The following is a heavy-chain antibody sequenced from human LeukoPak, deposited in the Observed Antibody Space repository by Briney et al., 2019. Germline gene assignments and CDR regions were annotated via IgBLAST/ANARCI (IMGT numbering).Heavy chain of an antibody. CDR2: IRHREYGGTA. CDR3: ARERAGDVDY. J-gene: IGHJ4*02. Sequence: GGSLRLSCATSGFNFGVVAMDWIRQAPGKGREWVGFIRHREYGGTAEYAASVNGRFAISRDDSKSIVYLQMNDLRTEGTGVYYCARERAGDVDYWGLGTLVTVSS. CDR1: GFNFGVVA. V-gene: IGHV3-49*03.